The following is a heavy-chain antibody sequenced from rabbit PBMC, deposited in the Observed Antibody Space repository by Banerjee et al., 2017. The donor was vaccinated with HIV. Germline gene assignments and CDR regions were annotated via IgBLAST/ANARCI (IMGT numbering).Heavy chain of an antibody. J-gene: IGHJ4*01. CDR2: MYAGSTGST. V-gene: IGHV1S40*01. CDR1: GFSFSSNYW. Sequence: QSLEESGGDLVKPGASLTLTCTASGFSFSSNYWICWVRQAPGKGLEWIACMYAGSTGSTYYATWAKGRFTVSKTSSTTVTLQMTSLTVADTATYFCARDLTGVIGWNFGWWGQGTLVTV. CDR3: ARDLTGVIGWNFGW. D-gene: IGHD1-1*01.